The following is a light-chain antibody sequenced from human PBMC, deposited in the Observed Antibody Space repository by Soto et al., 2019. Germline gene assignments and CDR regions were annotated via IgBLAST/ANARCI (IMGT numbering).Light chain of an antibody. CDR1: QSVSSN. CDR3: QQYNNWPQT. CDR2: GAS. J-gene: IGKJ1*01. Sequence: EIVLTQSPGTLSLSPGERATLPCRASQSVSSNLAWYQQRPGQAPRLLIFGASTRATAIPARFSGSGSGTEFTLTISSLQSEDCAVYYCQQYNNWPQTFGQGTKVDIK. V-gene: IGKV3-15*01.